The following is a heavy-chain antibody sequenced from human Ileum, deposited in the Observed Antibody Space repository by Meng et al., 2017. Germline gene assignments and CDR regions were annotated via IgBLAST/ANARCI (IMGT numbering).Heavy chain of an antibody. D-gene: IGHD1-26*01. CDR2: ITTHGLGT. J-gene: IGHJ3*02. CDR1: RFTFSAYG. V-gene: IGHV3-23*01. Sequence: GGLLRSSCAAPRFTFSAYGMAWVRRAPGKGLEWVATITTHGLGTYYPDFVKGRFIISRDNSKNTLYLQMYSMRPEDTAEYYCAKGNSENYTTAFDNWGQGTKVTVSS. CDR3: AKGNSENYTTAFDN.